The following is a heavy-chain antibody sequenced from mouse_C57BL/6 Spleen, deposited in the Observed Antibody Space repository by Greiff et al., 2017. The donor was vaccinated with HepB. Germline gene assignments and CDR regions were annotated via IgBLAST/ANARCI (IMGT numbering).Heavy chain of an antibody. CDR2: IYPGSGNT. CDR3: ARAPDYYGSSPWFAY. CDR1: GYSFTSYY. V-gene: IGHV1-66*01. D-gene: IGHD1-1*01. Sequence: QVHVKQSGPELVKPGASVKISCKASGYSFTSYYIHWVKQRPGQGLEWIGWIYPGSGNTKYNEKFKGKATLTADTSSSTAYMQLSSLTSEDSAVYYCARAPDYYGSSPWFAYWGQGTLVTVSA. J-gene: IGHJ3*01.